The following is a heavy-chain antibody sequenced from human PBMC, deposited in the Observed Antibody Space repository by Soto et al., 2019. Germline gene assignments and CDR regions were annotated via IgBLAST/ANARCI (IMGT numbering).Heavy chain of an antibody. CDR2: IYYSGST. J-gene: IGHJ4*02. Sequence: SETLSLTCTVSGGSISSSSYHWGWIRQPPGKGLEWIGSIYYSGSTYYNPSLKSRVTISVDTSKNQFSLKLSSVTAADTAVYYCARHSRGYSGYYDYWGQGTLVTVSS. D-gene: IGHD5-12*01. V-gene: IGHV4-39*01. CDR3: ARHSRGYSGYYDY. CDR1: GGSISSSSYH.